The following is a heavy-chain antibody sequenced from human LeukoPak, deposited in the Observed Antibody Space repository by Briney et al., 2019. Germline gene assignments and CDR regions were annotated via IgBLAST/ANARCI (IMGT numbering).Heavy chain of an antibody. J-gene: IGHJ4*02. D-gene: IGHD6-19*01. CDR1: GFTVSSNY. CDR2: IYSGGST. Sequence: GGSLRLSCAASGFTVSSNYMSWVRQAPGKGLEWVSVIYSGGSTYYADSVKGRFTISRDNSKNTLYLQMNSLRAEDTAVYYCARDPLSGTSGWDYWGQGTLVTVSS. V-gene: IGHV3-53*01. CDR3: ARDPLSGTSGWDY.